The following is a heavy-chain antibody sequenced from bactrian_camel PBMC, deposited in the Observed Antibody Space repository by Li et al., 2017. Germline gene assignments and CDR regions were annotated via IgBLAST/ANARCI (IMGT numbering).Heavy chain of an antibody. CDR3: AADVSVIPCMGYSAALYSY. CDR2: IATDGTST. CDR1: GFTYSSFC. J-gene: IGHJ4*01. Sequence: HVQLVESGGGSVQLGGSLTLSCAASGFTYSSFCVGWFRQASGKEREGVATIATDGTSTFADSVKGRFTISKDYAKNTLYLQMNSLKPEDTDMYYCAADVSVIPCMGYSAALYSYRGQGTQVTVS. D-gene: IGHD2*01. V-gene: IGHV3S1*01.